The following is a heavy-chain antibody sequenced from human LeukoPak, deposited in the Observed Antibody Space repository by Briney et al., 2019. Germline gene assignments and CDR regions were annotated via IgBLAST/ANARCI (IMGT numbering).Heavy chain of an antibody. CDR1: GGSISSYY. J-gene: IGHJ5*02. D-gene: IGHD3-3*01. CDR2: IYYSGST. V-gene: IGHV4-59*12. CDR3: ARDGDDFWGGYWYWFDP. Sequence: SETLSLTCTVSGGSISSYYWSWIRQPPGKGLEWIGYIYYSGSTNYNPSLKSRVTMSVDTSKNQFSLKLSSVTAADTAVYYCARDGDDFWGGYWYWFDPWGQGTLVTVSS.